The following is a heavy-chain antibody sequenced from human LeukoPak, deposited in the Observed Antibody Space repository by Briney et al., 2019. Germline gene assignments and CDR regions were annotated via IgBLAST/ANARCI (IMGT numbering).Heavy chain of an antibody. J-gene: IGHJ4*02. CDR2: IWYDGSNK. CDR1: GFTFSSYG. D-gene: IGHD1-26*01. Sequence: GESLKISCAASGFTFSSYGMHWVRQAPGKGLEWVAVIWYDGSNKYYADSVKSRFTISRDNSKNTLYLQMNSLRAEDTAVYYCARDDGSYGVDYWGQGTLVTVSS. V-gene: IGHV3-33*01. CDR3: ARDDGSYGVDY.